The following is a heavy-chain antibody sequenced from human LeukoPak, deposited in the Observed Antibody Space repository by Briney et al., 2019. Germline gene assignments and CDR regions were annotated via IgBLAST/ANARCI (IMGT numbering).Heavy chain of an antibody. V-gene: IGHV1-46*01. J-gene: IGHJ5*02. Sequence: ASVKVSCKASGYTFTSYYMHWVRQAPGQGLERMGIINPSGGSTSYAQKFQGRVTMTRDMSTSTVYMELSSLRSEDTAVYYCARVGSYDNWFDPWGQGTLVTVSS. CDR2: INPSGGST. CDR3: ARVGSYDNWFDP. CDR1: GYTFTSYY. D-gene: IGHD1-26*01.